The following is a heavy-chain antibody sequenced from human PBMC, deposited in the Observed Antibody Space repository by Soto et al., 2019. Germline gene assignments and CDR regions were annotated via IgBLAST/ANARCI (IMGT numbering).Heavy chain of an antibody. CDR1: GFTFSSYG. CDR3: AKATANYDFWSSDYYYYGMDV. V-gene: IGHV3-30*18. Sequence: QTGGSLRLSCAASGFTFSSYGMHWVRQAPGKGLEWVAVISYDGSNKYYADSVKGRFTISRDNSKNTLYLQMNSLRAEDTAVYYCAKATANYDFWSSDYYYYGMDVWGQGTTVTVSS. D-gene: IGHD3-3*01. CDR2: ISYDGSNK. J-gene: IGHJ6*02.